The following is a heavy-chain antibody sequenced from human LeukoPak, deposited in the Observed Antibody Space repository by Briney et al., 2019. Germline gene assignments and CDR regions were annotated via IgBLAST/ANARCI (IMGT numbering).Heavy chain of an antibody. CDR1: GFTFSSYA. Sequence: GGSLRLSCAASGFTFSSYAMSWVRQAQGKGLAWVSTISGGSGSTYCADSVKGRFTISRDNSKNTLYLQMNSLRDEDTAVYYCAKHRFESGGYHSTDWGQGTLVTVSS. D-gene: IGHD3-22*01. CDR2: ISGGSGST. CDR3: AKHRFESGGYHSTD. J-gene: IGHJ4*02. V-gene: IGHV3-23*01.